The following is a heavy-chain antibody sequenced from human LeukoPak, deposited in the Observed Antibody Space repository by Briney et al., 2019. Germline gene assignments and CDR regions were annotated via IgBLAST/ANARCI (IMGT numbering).Heavy chain of an antibody. CDR1: GYTFTSYY. J-gene: IGHJ5*02. CDR3: ARAALYDSSGYYLPYNWFDP. V-gene: IGHV1-46*01. D-gene: IGHD3-22*01. CDR2: INPSGGST. Sequence: GASAKVSCKASGYTFTSYYMHWVRQAPGQGLEWMGIINPSGGSTSYAQKFQGRVTMTRDTSTSTVYMELSSLRSEDTAVYYCARAALYDSSGYYLPYNWFDPWGQGTLVTVSS.